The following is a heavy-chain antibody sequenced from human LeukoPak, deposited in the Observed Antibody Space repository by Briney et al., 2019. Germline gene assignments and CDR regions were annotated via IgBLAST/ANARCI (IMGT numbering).Heavy chain of an antibody. Sequence: GGSLRLSCAASGFTFSSYEMNWVRQAPGKGLEWVSYISSSGSTIYYADSVKGRFTISRDNAKNSLYLQMNSLRAEDTAVYYCARGYDSSGHIAIDYWGQGTLVTVSS. D-gene: IGHD3-22*01. V-gene: IGHV3-48*03. CDR3: ARGYDSSGHIAIDY. CDR2: ISSSGSTI. CDR1: GFTFSSYE. J-gene: IGHJ4*02.